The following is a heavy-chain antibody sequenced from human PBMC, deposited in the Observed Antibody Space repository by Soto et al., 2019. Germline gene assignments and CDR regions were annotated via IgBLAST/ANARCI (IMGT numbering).Heavy chain of an antibody. CDR2: IYHSGST. J-gene: IGHJ5*02. V-gene: IGHV4-4*02. D-gene: IGHD2-2*02. Sequence: QVQLQESGPGLVKPSGTLSLTCAVSGGSISSSNWWSWVRQPPGKGLEWIGEIYHSGSTNYNPSLKSRITISLDKSNKQFSLKLSSVTAADTAVYYCARESIVVVPAAIVNWFGPWGQGTLVTVSS. CDR3: ARESIVVVPAAIVNWFGP. CDR1: GGSISSSNW.